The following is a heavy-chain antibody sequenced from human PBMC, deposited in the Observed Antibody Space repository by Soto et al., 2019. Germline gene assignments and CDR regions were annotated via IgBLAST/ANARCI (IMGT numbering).Heavy chain of an antibody. D-gene: IGHD4-17*01. V-gene: IGHV4-34*01. CDR1: GGSFSGYY. Sequence: SETLSLTCAVYGGSFSGYYWSWIRQPPGKGLEWIGEINHSGSTNYNPSLRSRVTISVDTSKNQFSLKLSSVTAADTAVYYCARTTTVTTYYYYGMDVWGQGTTVTVSS. CDR2: INHSGST. J-gene: IGHJ6*02. CDR3: ARTTTVTTYYYYGMDV.